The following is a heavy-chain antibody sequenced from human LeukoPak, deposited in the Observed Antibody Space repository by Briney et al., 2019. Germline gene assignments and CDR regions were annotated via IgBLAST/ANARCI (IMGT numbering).Heavy chain of an antibody. Sequence: ASVKVSCKASGYTFTSYGISWVRQAPGQGLEWMGWISAYNGNTNYAQKLQGRVTMTTDTSTSTAYMELRSLRSDDTAVYYCARDRSVEAAAGTFFYRYYYYYMDVWGKGTTVTVSS. CDR3: ARDRSVEAAAGTFFYRYYYYYMDV. V-gene: IGHV1-18*01. J-gene: IGHJ6*03. D-gene: IGHD6-13*01. CDR2: ISAYNGNT. CDR1: GYTFTSYG.